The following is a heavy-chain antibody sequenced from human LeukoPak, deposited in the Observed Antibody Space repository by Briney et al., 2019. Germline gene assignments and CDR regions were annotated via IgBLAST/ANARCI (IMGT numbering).Heavy chain of an antibody. V-gene: IGHV1-18*01. CDR1: GYTFTSYG. J-gene: IGHJ4*02. Sequence: ASVKVPCKASGYTFTSYGISWVRQAPGQGLEWMGWISAYNGNTNYAQKLQGRVTMTTDTSTSTAYMELRSLRSDDTAVYYCTLSVVGATPSYPFDYWGQGTLVTVSS. CDR3: TLSVVGATPSYPFDY. D-gene: IGHD1-26*01. CDR2: ISAYNGNT.